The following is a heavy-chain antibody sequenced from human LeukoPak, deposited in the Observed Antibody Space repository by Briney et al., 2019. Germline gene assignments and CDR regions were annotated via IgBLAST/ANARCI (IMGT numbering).Heavy chain of an antibody. CDR1: GGSISSGDYY. CDR3: ASLSDIVVVPAAIKDAFDI. Sequence: PSQTLSLTCTVSGGSISSGDYYWSWIRQPPGKGLEWIGYIYYSGSTYYIPSLKSRVTISVDTSKNQFSLKLSSLTAADTAVYYCASLSDIVVVPAAIKDAFDIWGQGTMVTVSS. CDR2: IYYSGST. D-gene: IGHD2-2*02. V-gene: IGHV4-30-4*08. J-gene: IGHJ3*02.